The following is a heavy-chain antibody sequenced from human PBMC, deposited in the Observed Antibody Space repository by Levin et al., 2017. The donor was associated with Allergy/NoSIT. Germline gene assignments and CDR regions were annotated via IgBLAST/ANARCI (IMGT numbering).Heavy chain of an antibody. Sequence: SQTLSLPCPVSGGSISSSPYYWGWIRQPPGKGLEWIGSIYYSGSTYYNPSLRSRITVSVDMSKNQFSLKLSSVTAADTAVYYCASRRYRVWGQGTLVTVSS. D-gene: IGHD1-26*01. CDR3: ASRRYRV. CDR2: IYYSGST. CDR1: GGSISSSPYY. J-gene: IGHJ4*02. V-gene: IGHV4-39*01.